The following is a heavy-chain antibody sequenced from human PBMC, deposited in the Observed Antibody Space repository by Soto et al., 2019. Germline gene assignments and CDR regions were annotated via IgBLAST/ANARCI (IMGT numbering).Heavy chain of an antibody. Sequence: HLVQSGPEVKRPGASITVSCKTSGDTFANFGLSWVRQAPGQGLEWMGWIATYNNNKNYAQKFQGRLRLTTDTSKSTAYIELESLGYDATAVYYCARIVRRVFNWFDHLGEGTLVTVSS. CDR3: ARIVRRVFNWFDH. D-gene: IGHD3-10*01. CDR2: IATYNNNK. V-gene: IGHV1-18*01. J-gene: IGHJ5*02. CDR1: GDTFANFG.